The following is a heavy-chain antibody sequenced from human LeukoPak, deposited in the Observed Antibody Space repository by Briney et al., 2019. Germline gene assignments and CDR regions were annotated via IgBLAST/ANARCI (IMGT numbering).Heavy chain of an antibody. V-gene: IGHV1-18*01. CDR3: ARVYAIFGVVTYFDY. Sequence: GASVKVSCKASGYTFTSYGINWVRQAPGQGLEWMGWISAYTGNTNYAQKLQGRVTMTTDTSTSTAYMELRSLRSDDTAVYYCARVYAIFGVVTYFDYWGQGTLVTVSS. J-gene: IGHJ4*02. D-gene: IGHD3-3*01. CDR1: GYTFTSYG. CDR2: ISAYTGNT.